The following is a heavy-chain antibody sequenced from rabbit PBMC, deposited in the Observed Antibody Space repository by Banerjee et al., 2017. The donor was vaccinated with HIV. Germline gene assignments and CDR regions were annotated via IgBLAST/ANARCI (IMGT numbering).Heavy chain of an antibody. V-gene: IGHV1S40*01. D-gene: IGHD2-1*01. CDR1: GFSFSSGYY. Sequence: VESGGDLVKPGASLTLTCTASGFSFSSGYYIYWVRQAPGKGLEWIACIYTDSGTIDYASWANGRFTISTTSSTTVTLQMTSLTAADTATYFCARDLGNDYSDRWHTFNLWGPGTLVTVS. CDR2: IYTDSGTI. CDR3: ARDLGNDYSDRWHTFNL. J-gene: IGHJ4*01.